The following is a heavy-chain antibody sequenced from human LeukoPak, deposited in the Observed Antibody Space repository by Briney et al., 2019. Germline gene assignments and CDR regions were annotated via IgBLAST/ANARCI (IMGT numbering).Heavy chain of an antibody. D-gene: IGHD6-19*01. CDR2: IWYDGSNK. CDR3: VREKSGYTNGWYLFDY. Sequence: QTGGSLRLSCEASGFIFSTYGMHWVRRAPGKGLEWLAVIWYDGSNKYYADSVKGRFTISRDNSKNTLYLQMSSLRAEDTAVYYCVREKSGYTNGWYLFDYWGQGTLVTVSS. CDR1: GFIFSTYG. V-gene: IGHV3-33*01. J-gene: IGHJ4*02.